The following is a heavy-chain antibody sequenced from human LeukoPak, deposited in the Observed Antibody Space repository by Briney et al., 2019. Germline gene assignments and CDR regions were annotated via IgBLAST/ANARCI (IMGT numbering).Heavy chain of an antibody. CDR1: GFTFSSYD. V-gene: IGHV3-13*01. CDR2: IGTAGDT. CDR3: ARAGPWGSDFDY. Sequence: PGGSLRLSCAASGFTFSSYDMHWVRQATGKGLEWVSAIGTAGDTYYPGSVRGRFTISRENAKNSLYLQMNSLRAEDTAVYYCARAGPWGSDFDYWGQGTLVTVSS. J-gene: IGHJ4*02. D-gene: IGHD7-27*01.